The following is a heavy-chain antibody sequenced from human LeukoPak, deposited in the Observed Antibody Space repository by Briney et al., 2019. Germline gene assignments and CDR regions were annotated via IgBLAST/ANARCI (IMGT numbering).Heavy chain of an antibody. D-gene: IGHD5-24*01. CDR1: GFTVSSNY. CDR3: AKVEMATKPKIYYFDY. V-gene: IGHV3-66*01. J-gene: IGHJ4*02. CDR2: IYSGGST. Sequence: GGSLRLSCAASGFTVSSNYMSWVRQAPGKGLEWVSVIYSGGSTYYADSVKGRFTISRDNSKNTLYLQMNSLRAEDTAVYYCAKVEMATKPKIYYFDYWGQGTLVTVSS.